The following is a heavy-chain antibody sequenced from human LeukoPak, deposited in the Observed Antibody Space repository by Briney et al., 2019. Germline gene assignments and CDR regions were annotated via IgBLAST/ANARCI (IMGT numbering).Heavy chain of an antibody. D-gene: IGHD4-11*01. V-gene: IGHV4-39*07. J-gene: IGHJ4*02. Sequence: PETLSLTCTVSGGSISSSSYYWGWIRQPPGKGLEWIGSIYYSGSTYYNPSLKSRVTISVDTSKNQFSLKLSSVTAADTAVYYCARGFESNYLEYYFDYWGQGTLVTVSS. CDR2: IYYSGST. CDR3: ARGFESNYLEYYFDY. CDR1: GGSISSSSYY.